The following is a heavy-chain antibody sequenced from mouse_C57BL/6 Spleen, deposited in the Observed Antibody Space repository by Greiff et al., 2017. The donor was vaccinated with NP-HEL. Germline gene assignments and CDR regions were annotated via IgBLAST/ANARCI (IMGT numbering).Heavy chain of an antibody. CDR2: IDPSDGYT. CDR1: GYTFTSYW. Sequence: VQLQQPGAELVKPGASVKLSCKASGYTFTSYWMQWVKQRPGQGLEWIGEIDPSDGYTNYNQKFKGKATLTVDTSSSTAYMQLSSLTSEDSAVYYCARETARGAGWFAYWGQGTLVTVSA. CDR3: ARETARGAGWFAY. V-gene: IGHV1-50*01. J-gene: IGHJ3*01. D-gene: IGHD3-2*01.